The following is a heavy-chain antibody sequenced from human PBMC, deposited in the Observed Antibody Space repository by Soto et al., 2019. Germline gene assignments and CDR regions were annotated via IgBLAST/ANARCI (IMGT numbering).Heavy chain of an antibody. CDR3: AKDPLYGSYNWFDS. CDR1: GCMFSSYG. D-gene: IGHD4-17*01. J-gene: IGHJ5*01. CDR2: ISFDGSNK. Sequence: GGSLRLSCAASGCMFSSYGIHWVRQAPGKGLEWVAMISFDGSNKFYADSVKGRLTISRDNSKNTLFLQMNSLRDEDTAVYYCAKDPLYGSYNWFDSWGQGTLVTVSS. V-gene: IGHV3-30*18.